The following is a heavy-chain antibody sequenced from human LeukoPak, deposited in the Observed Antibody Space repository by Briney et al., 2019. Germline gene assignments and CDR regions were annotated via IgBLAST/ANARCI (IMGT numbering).Heavy chain of an antibody. CDR1: GYTFTGYY. D-gene: IGHD5-12*01. Sequence: ASMKVSCKASGYTFTGYYMHWLRQAPGQGLEWMGWINPNSGGTNCAQKFQGRVTMTRDTSISTAYMELSSLRSDDTALHYCARDRGTGYGVEIDYWGQGTLVTVSS. CDR3: ARDRGTGYGVEIDY. J-gene: IGHJ4*02. V-gene: IGHV1-2*02. CDR2: INPNSGGT.